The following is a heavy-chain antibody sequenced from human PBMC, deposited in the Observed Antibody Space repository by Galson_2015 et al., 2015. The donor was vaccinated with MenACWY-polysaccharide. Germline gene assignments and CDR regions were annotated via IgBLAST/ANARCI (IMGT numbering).Heavy chain of an antibody. D-gene: IGHD6-6*01. CDR3: ARIHSGSSSDFEY. Sequence: CAISGDSASSDSGYWHGVRQSPSRGLEWLGRTYYRSKWYSDYGASVKGRITINPDTAKNQFSLQLNSVTPEETAVYYGARIHSGSSSDFEYWGQGTLVTVSS. J-gene: IGHJ4*02. CDR2: TYYRSKWYS. CDR1: GDSASSDSGY. V-gene: IGHV6-1*01.